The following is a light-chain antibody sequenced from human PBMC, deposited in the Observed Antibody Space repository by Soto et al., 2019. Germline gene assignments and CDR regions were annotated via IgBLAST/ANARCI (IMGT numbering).Light chain of an antibody. Sequence: QSALTQPASVSGSPGQSITISCTGTSSDVGGYNSVSWYQQYPGKAPKLIIYEVTYRPSGVSNRFSGSKSGTSASLAITGLQAEDEADYYCQSYDSSLSAYVFGTGTKLTV. CDR2: EVT. CDR1: SSDVGGYNS. V-gene: IGLV2-14*01. CDR3: QSYDSSLSAYV. J-gene: IGLJ1*01.